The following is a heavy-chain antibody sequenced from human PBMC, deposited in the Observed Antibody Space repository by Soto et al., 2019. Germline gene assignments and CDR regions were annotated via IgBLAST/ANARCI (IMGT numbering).Heavy chain of an antibody. D-gene: IGHD5-18*01. Sequence: SETLSLTCTVSGGSISSYYWSWIRQPPGKGLEWIGYIYYSGSTNYNPSLKSRVTISVDTSKNQFSLKLSSVTAADTAVYYCARHGYGIGYIDYWGQGTLVTVS. J-gene: IGHJ4*02. CDR1: GGSISSYY. CDR3: ARHGYGIGYIDY. CDR2: IYYSGST. V-gene: IGHV4-59*08.